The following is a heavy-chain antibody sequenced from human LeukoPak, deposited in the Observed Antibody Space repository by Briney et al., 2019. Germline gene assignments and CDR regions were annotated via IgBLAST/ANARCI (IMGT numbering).Heavy chain of an antibody. J-gene: IGHJ4*02. V-gene: IGHV1-2*06. Sequence: ASVKVSCKASGYPFIGNYIHWVRQAPGQGLEWMGRINPDSGGTDHAQKFDGRVTMTSDTSIRTAYMELSRLRSEDTAVYYCATPDYGDYVWGQGTLVTVSS. D-gene: IGHD4-17*01. CDR1: GYPFIGNY. CDR2: INPDSGGT. CDR3: ATPDYGDYV.